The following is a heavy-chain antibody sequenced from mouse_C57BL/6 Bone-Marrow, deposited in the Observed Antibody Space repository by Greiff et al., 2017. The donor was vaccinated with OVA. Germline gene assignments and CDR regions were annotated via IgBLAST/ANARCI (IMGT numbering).Heavy chain of an antibody. CDR2: IDPANGNT. J-gene: IGHJ1*03. CDR1: GFNIKNTY. CDR3: ARPYGSSYRGYWYFDV. V-gene: IGHV14-3*01. Sequence: VQLQQSVAELVRPGASVKLSCTASGFNIKNTYMHWVKQRPEQGLEWIGRIDPANGNTKYAPKFQGKATITADTSSNTAYLQLSSLTSEDTAIYYCARPYGSSYRGYWYFDVWGTGTTVTVSS. D-gene: IGHD1-1*01.